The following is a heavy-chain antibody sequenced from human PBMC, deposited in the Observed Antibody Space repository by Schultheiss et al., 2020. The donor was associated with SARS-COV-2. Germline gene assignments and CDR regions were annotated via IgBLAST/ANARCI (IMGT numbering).Heavy chain of an antibody. D-gene: IGHD2-2*01. CDR1: GGSVSSGDYC. J-gene: IGHJ2*01. CDR3: ARGRVIVVVPAAPFDL. CDR2: IYYSGST. V-gene: IGHV4-39*07. Sequence: SQTLSLTCTVSGGSVSSGDYCWSWIRQPAGKGLEWIGSIYYSGSTYYNPSLKSRVTISVDTSKNQFSLKLSSVTAADTAVYYCARGRVIVVVPAAPFDLWGRGTLVTVSS.